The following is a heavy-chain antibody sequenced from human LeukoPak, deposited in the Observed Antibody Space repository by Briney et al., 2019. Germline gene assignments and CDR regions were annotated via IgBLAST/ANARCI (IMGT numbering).Heavy chain of an antibody. CDR3: AREVAAAGTFDY. Sequence: SETLSLTCTVSGGSISSGSYYWSWLRQPAGKGLEWIGRIYTSGSTNYNPSLKSRVTISVDTSKNQFSLKLSSVTAADTAVYYCAREVAAAGTFDYWGQGTLVTVSS. V-gene: IGHV4-61*02. D-gene: IGHD6-13*01. CDR1: GGSISSGSYY. J-gene: IGHJ4*02. CDR2: IYTSGST.